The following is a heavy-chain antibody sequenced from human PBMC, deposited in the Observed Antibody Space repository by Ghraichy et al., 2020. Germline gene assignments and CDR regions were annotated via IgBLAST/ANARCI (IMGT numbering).Heavy chain of an antibody. D-gene: IGHD3-22*01. CDR3: AKDDSSGYIYYGMDV. J-gene: IGHJ6*02. Sequence: RSLRLSCAASGFTFSSYGMHWVRQAPGKGLEWVAVISYDGSNKYYADSVKGRFTISRDNSKNTLYLQMNSLRAEDTAVYYCAKDDSSGYIYYGMDVWGQGTTVTVSS. CDR2: ISYDGSNK. CDR1: GFTFSSYG. V-gene: IGHV3-30*18.